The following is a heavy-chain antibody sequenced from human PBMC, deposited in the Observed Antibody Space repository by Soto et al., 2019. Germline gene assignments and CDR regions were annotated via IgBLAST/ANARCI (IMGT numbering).Heavy chain of an antibody. J-gene: IGHJ5*02. V-gene: IGHV1-69*02. CDR3: ARYPYGDYPTINWFDP. CDR1: GGTFSSYT. D-gene: IGHD4-17*01. CDR2: IIPILGIA. Sequence: ASVKVSCKASGGTFSSYTISWVRQAPGQGLEWMGRIIPILGIANYAQKFQGRVTITADKSTSTAYMELSSLRSEDTAVYYCARYPYGDYPTINWFDPWGQGTLVTVSS.